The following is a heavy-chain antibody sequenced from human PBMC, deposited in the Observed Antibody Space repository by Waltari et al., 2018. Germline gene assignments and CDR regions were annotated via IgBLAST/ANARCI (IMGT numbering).Heavy chain of an antibody. CDR3: ARDRFGAMDRYYYYGMDV. V-gene: IGHV1-69*01. CDR1: GGTFSSYA. Sequence: QVQLVQSGAEVKKPGSSVKVSCKASGGTFSSYAISWVRQAPGQGLAWMGGIIPIFGTANYAQKFQGRVTITADESTSTAYMELSSLRSEDTAVYYCARDRFGAMDRYYYYGMDVWGQGTTVTVSS. CDR2: IIPIFGTA. D-gene: IGHD5-18*01. J-gene: IGHJ6*02.